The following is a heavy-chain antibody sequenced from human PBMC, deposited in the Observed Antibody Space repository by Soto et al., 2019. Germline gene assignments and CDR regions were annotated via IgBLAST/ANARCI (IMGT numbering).Heavy chain of an antibody. J-gene: IGHJ5*01. CDR2: IKQDGSEK. V-gene: IGHV3-7*05. Sequence: GGSLRLSCAASGFTFSSYWMTWVRQAPGKGLQWVANIKQDGSEKDYVDSVKGRFTISRDNAQNSLYLQMNSLRAEDTAVYYCARVIPTTAAGTDSWGQGTLVTVSS. CDR3: ARVIPTTAAGTDS. D-gene: IGHD6-13*01. CDR1: GFTFSSYW.